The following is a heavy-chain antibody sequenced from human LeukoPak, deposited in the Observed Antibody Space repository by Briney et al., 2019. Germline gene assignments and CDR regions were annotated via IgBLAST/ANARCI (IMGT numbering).Heavy chain of an antibody. D-gene: IGHD4-17*01. V-gene: IGHV3-21*01. Sequence: GGSLTLFCAASGFLFSSFSVHWVRRARGRGGVWVSSISSITSYIYFADSVKGRFTISRDNAKNSLYPQMNSLRGEDTAVYYCSRDYYGDYYFDYWGQGTLVSVSS. CDR2: ISSITSYI. CDR3: SRDYYGDYYFDY. J-gene: IGHJ4*02. CDR1: GFLFSSFS.